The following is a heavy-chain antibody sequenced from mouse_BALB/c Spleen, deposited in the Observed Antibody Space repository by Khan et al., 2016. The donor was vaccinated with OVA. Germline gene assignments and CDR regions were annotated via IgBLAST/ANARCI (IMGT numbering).Heavy chain of an antibody. CDR3: ARDGYSPWFTY. Sequence: VRLQQSGAELVRPGALVKLSCKASGFNIKDYYMHWVRQRPEQGLVWIGRIDPENGNTIYDPKFQGKASITSDTSSNTAYLPISSLTSEDTAVYYCARDGYSPWFTYWGQGTLVTVSA. CDR2: IDPENGNT. V-gene: IGHV14-1*02. CDR1: GFNIKDYY. J-gene: IGHJ3*01. D-gene: IGHD2-3*01.